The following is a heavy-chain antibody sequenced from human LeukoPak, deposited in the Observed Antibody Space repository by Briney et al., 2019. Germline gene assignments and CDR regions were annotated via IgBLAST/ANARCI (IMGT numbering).Heavy chain of an antibody. Sequence: ASVKVSCKASGGTFSSYAISWVRQAHGQGLEWMGRIIPIFGTANYAQKFQGRVTITTDESTSTAYMELSSLRSEDTAVYYCARDRLWEGGYFDYWGQGTLVTVSS. D-gene: IGHD1-26*01. CDR3: ARDRLWEGGYFDY. V-gene: IGHV1-69*05. CDR1: GGTFSSYA. CDR2: IIPIFGTA. J-gene: IGHJ4*02.